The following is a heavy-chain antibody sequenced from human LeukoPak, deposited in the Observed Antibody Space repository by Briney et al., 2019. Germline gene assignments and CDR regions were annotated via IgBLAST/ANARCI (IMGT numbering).Heavy chain of an antibody. Sequence: PGGSLRLSCAASGFTFSSYAMSWVRQAPGKGLEWVSGTSGSGSSTYYADSVKGRFTISRDNSKNTLYLQMNSLRAEDTAVYYCAKDYYGSGSYRHFDQWGQGTLVTVSS. V-gene: IGHV3-23*01. CDR2: TSGSGSST. J-gene: IGHJ4*02. D-gene: IGHD3-10*01. CDR3: AKDYYGSGSYRHFDQ. CDR1: GFTFSSYA.